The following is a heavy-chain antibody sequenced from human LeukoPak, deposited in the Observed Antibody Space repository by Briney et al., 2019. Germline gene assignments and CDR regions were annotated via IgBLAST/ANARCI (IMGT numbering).Heavy chain of an antibody. V-gene: IGHV1-8*03. Sequence: ASVKVSCKASGYTFTSYDINWVRQATGQGLEWMGWMNPNSGNTGYAQKFQGRVTITRNTSISTAYMELSSLRSEDTAVYYCARGHHLRFLEWLPKTAYYFDYWGQGTLVTVSS. CDR3: ARGHHLRFLEWLPKTAYYFDY. CDR1: GYTFTSYD. J-gene: IGHJ4*02. CDR2: MNPNSGNT. D-gene: IGHD3-3*01.